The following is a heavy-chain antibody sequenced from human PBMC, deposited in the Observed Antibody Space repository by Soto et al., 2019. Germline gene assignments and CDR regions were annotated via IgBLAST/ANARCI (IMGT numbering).Heavy chain of an antibody. D-gene: IGHD2-15*01. J-gene: IGHJ6*02. V-gene: IGHV3-30*18. CDR2: ISYDGSNK. CDR3: AKGDIVVVVAATPLNYHYGMDV. CDR1: GFTFSSYG. Sequence: GGSLRLSCAASGFTFSSYGMHWVRQAPGKGLEWVAVISYDGSNKYYADSVKGRFTISRDNSKNTLYLQMNSLRAEDTAVYYCAKGDIVVVVAATPLNYHYGMDVWGQGTTVTVSS.